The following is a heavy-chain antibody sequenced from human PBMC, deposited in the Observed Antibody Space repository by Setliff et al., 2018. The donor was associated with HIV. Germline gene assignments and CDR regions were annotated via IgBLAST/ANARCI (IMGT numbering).Heavy chain of an antibody. J-gene: IGHJ4*02. CDR1: GFTFSSYA. CDR3: AKATLGYDSSGYSFDY. V-gene: IGHV3-23*01. CDR2: ISGSGGST. D-gene: IGHD3-22*01. Sequence: GGSLRLSCAASGFTFSSYAMSWVRQAPGKGLEWVSAISGSGGSTYYADSVKGRFTISRDNSKNTLYLQMNSLRAEDTAVYYCAKATLGYDSSGYSFDYWGQGTLVTVSS.